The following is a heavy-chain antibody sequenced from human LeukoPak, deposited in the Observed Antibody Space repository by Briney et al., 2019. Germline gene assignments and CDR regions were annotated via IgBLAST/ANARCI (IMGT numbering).Heavy chain of an antibody. CDR2: IWYDGSNK. J-gene: IGHJ4*02. V-gene: IGHV3-33*06. D-gene: IGHD3-22*01. CDR1: GFTFSSYG. CDR3: AQDRGPYYYDSSGFDY. Sequence: GGSLRLSCAASGFTFSSYGMHWVRQAPGKGLEWVAVIWYDGSNKYYADSVKGRFTISRDNSKNTLYLQMNSLRAEDTAVYYCAQDRGPYYYDSSGFDYWGQGTLVTVSS.